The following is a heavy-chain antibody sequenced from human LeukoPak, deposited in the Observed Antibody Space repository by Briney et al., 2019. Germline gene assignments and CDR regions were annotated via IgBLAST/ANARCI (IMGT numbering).Heavy chain of an antibody. CDR1: GFTFSSYW. CDR3: ARDGGRGYFDS. V-gene: IGHV3-7*05. Sequence: GGSLRLSCAASGFTFSSYWMSWVRQASGKGLEWVANIKQDGSEKYFVDSVKGRFTISRDNVKNSLYLQMNSLRAEDTAVYYCARDGGRGYFDSWGQGTLVTVSS. CDR2: IKQDGSEK. D-gene: IGHD2-15*01. J-gene: IGHJ4*02.